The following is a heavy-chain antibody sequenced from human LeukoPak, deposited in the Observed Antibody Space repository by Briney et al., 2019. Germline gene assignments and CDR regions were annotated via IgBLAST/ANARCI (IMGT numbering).Heavy chain of an antibody. D-gene: IGHD3-10*01. Sequence: GGSLRLSCAASGFTFCGYRMNWVRQAPGKGLEWVSYISSSSSTIYYADSVKGRFTISRDNAKNSLNLQMNSLRAEDTAVYYCARGQYGSGKDIWGQGTMVTVSS. CDR1: GFTFCGYR. CDR3: ARGQYGSGKDI. V-gene: IGHV3-48*04. CDR2: ISSSSSTI. J-gene: IGHJ3*02.